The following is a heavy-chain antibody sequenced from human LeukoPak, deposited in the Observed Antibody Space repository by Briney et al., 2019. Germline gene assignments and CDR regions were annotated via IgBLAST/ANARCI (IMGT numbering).Heavy chain of an antibody. CDR1: GGSISSGGYS. CDR2: IYHSGST. Sequence: PSETLSLTCAVSGGSISSGGYSWSWIRQPPGKGLEWIGYIYHSGSTYYNPSLKSRVTISVDRSKNQFSLKLSSVTAADTAVYYCARGVMVAALFRNWFDPWGQGTLVTVSS. J-gene: IGHJ5*02. D-gene: IGHD2-15*01. V-gene: IGHV4-30-2*01. CDR3: ARGVMVAALFRNWFDP.